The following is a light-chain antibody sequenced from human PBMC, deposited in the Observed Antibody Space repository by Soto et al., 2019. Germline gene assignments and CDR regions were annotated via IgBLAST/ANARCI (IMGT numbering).Light chain of an antibody. V-gene: IGKV3-15*01. Sequence: EVELTQSPDILSVSPGETATLSCRASQSVRSNLAWYQQKPGRAPRLLIYGASTRATGIPARFSGSGSGREFTLTISSLQSEDFGLYYCQQYNIWPPLTFGGGTKVEIK. J-gene: IGKJ4*01. CDR2: GAS. CDR1: QSVRSN. CDR3: QQYNIWPPLT.